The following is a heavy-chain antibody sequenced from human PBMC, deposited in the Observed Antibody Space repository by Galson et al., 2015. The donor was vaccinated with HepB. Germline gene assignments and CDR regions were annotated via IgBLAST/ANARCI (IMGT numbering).Heavy chain of an antibody. V-gene: IGHV5-10-1*01. J-gene: IGHJ5*02. CDR1: GYSFTSYW. CDR3: ARHFSSGYYYNWFDP. Sequence: QSGAEVKKPGESLRISCKGSGYSFTSYWISWVRQMPGKGLEWMGRIDPSDSYTNYSPSFQGHVTISADKSISTAYLQWSSLKASDTAMYYCARHFSSGYYYNWFDPWGQGTLVTVSS. D-gene: IGHD3-22*01. CDR2: IDPSDSYT.